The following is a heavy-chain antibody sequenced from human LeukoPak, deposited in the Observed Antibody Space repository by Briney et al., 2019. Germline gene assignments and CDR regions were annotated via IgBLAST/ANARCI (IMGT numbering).Heavy chain of an antibody. CDR2: IYYSGST. J-gene: IGHJ3*02. CDR3: ARSNGSSWYRGAFDI. Sequence: SETLSLTCTVSGGSISSSSYYWGWIRQPPGKGLEWIGSIYYSGSTNYNPSLKSRVTISVDTSKNQFSLKLSSVTAADTAVYYCARSNGSSWYRGAFDIWGQGTMVTVSS. CDR1: GGSISSSSYY. D-gene: IGHD6-13*01. V-gene: IGHV4-39*07.